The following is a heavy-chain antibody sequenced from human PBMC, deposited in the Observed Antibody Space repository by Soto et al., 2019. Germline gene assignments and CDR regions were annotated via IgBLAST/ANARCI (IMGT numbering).Heavy chain of an antibody. V-gene: IGHV3-74*01. CDR2: IRSDGTDT. J-gene: IGHJ1*01. CDR3: TKAPALSGSLSEH. Sequence: EVRLVESGGGLVQPGGSLRLSCEVSGFTFSSFWMHWVRQAPGKGLVWVSRIRSDGTDTNYAGSVKGRFTISRDNAKNTLYLQMNSLRVEDTGVYYCTKAPALSGSLSEHWGHGTLVIVSS. CDR1: GFTFSSFW. D-gene: IGHD2-2*01.